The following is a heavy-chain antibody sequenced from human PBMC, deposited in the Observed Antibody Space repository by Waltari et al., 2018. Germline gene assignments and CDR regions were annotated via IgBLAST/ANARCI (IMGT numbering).Heavy chain of an antibody. D-gene: IGHD2-2*01. CDR3: ARDGPAAPMDV. V-gene: IGHV1-69*13. Sequence: QVQLVQSEAEVMKPWASVKVSCQASGGTFSSHAITWVRQAPGQGLEWMGGIIPIFGTANYAQKFQGRVTITADESTSTAYMELSSLRSEDTAVYYCARDGPAAPMDVWGQGTTVTVSS. CDR1: GGTFSSHA. CDR2: IIPIFGTA. J-gene: IGHJ6*02.